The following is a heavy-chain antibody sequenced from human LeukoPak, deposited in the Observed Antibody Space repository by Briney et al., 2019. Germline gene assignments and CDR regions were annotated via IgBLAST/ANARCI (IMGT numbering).Heavy chain of an antibody. CDR2: TSSDLNVK. CDR3: AREGYYGSGSPPSLYFDY. D-gene: IGHD3-10*01. Sequence: GRSLRLSCAASGYIFSDHAMHWVRQAPGKGLEWVAVTSSDLNVKLYADSVKGRFTISRDNSRSTLYLQMNSLRPEDTAIYYCAREGYYGSGSPPSLYFDYWGQGTLVTVSS. J-gene: IGHJ4*02. V-gene: IGHV3-30-3*01. CDR1: GYIFSDHA.